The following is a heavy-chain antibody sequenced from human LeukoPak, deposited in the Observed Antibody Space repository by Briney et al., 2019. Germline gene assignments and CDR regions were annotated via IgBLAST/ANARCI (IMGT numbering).Heavy chain of an antibody. CDR3: ARVLRYSGYGGAETAGAETYGMDV. Sequence: ASVKVSCKASGYTFTSYYMHWVRQAPGQRLEWMGWINAGNGNTKSSQKFQGRVTITRDTSATTAYMELSSLRSEDTAVYYCARVLRYSGYGGAETAGAETYGMDVWGQGTTVTVSS. J-gene: IGHJ6*02. D-gene: IGHD5-12*01. CDR2: INAGNGNT. V-gene: IGHV1-3*01. CDR1: GYTFTSYY.